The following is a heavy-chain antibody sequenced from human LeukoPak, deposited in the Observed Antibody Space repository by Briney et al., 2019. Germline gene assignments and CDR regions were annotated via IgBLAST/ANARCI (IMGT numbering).Heavy chain of an antibody. CDR3: ASTPSGIAVAEKYYYMDV. V-gene: IGHV1-46*01. CDR2: INPSGGST. Sequence: ASVKVSCKASGYTFTSYYMHWVRQAPGQGLEWMGIINPSGGSTSYAQKFQGRVTMTRDMSTSTVYMELSSLRSEDTAVYYCASTPSGIAVAEKYYYMDVWGKGTTVTVSS. J-gene: IGHJ6*03. D-gene: IGHD6-19*01. CDR1: GYTFTSYY.